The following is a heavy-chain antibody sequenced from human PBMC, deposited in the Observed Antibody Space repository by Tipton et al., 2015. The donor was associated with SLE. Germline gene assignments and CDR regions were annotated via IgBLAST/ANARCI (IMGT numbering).Heavy chain of an antibody. Sequence: TLSLTCTVSGGTISHYYWNWIRQPPGKGPEWIGYVDDSGSTNYNPSLKSRVTISVDTSKTQFSLRLTSVTAADTAVYYCARRTYDWYYDSWGRGTLVTVSS. J-gene: IGHJ5*01. CDR3: ARRTYDWYYDS. D-gene: IGHD1-7*01. V-gene: IGHV4-59*01. CDR2: VDDSGST. CDR1: GGTISHYY.